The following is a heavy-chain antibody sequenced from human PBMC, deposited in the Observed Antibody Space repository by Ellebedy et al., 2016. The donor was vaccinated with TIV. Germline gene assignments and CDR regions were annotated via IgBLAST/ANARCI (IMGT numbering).Heavy chain of an antibody. D-gene: IGHD2-15*01. Sequence: GESLKISCAASGFTFSSYSMHWVRQAPGKGLEWVAVISYAGSNKDYADSVKGRFTMSRDNAKNTLYLQMNSLRPVDKAGYYCGRVGRGGQHYFEYWGQGTLVTVSS. J-gene: IGHJ4*02. CDR1: GFTFSSYS. CDR3: GRVGRGGQHYFEY. V-gene: IGHV3-30*04. CDR2: ISYAGSNK.